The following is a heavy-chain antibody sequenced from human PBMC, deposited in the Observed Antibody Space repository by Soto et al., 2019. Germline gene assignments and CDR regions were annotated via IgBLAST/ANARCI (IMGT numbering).Heavy chain of an antibody. D-gene: IGHD6-19*01. J-gene: IGHJ4*02. CDR2: INPSGGST. CDR1: GYTFTSYY. V-gene: IGHV1-46*01. CDR3: ARDVGMGEAVADPTFDY. Sequence: QVQLVQSGAEVKKPGASVKVSCKASGYTFTSYYMHWVRQAPGQGLEWMGIINPSGGSTSYAQKFQGRVTMTRETSTSTVYMELISLWSQDTAVYYCARDVGMGEAVADPTFDYWGQGTLVTVSS.